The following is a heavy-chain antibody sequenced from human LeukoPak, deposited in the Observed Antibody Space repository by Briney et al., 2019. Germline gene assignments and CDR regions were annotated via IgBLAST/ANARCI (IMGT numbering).Heavy chain of an antibody. CDR2: ISGSGGST. CDR1: GFTFSSYA. Sequence: GGSLRLSCAASGFTFSSYAMSWVRQAPGKGLEWVSAISGSGGSTYYADSVKGRFTISRDNSKNTLYLQMNSLRAEDTAVYYCAKDGGLTFYDFWGGYYGDYWGQGTLVTVPS. CDR3: AKDGGLTFYDFWGGYYGDY. D-gene: IGHD3-3*01. V-gene: IGHV3-23*01. J-gene: IGHJ4*02.